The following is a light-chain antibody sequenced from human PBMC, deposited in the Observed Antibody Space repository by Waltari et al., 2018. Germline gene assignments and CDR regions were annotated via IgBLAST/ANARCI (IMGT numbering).Light chain of an antibody. CDR1: SSDVGGSNY. V-gene: IGLV2-11*01. J-gene: IGLJ2*01. CDR3: CSHAGSYTWV. Sequence: QPALTQPRSLSGSTGQSVTISCPGTSSDVGGSNYVSWYQQHPGKAPKLMMCDVTKRPSGVPDRFSGSKSGNTASLTISGLQAEDEADYYCCSHAGSYTWVFGGGTKLTVL. CDR2: DVT.